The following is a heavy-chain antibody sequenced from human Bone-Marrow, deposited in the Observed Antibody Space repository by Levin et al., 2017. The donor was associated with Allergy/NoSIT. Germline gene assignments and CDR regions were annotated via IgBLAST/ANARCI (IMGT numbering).Heavy chain of an antibody. CDR1: GGSISSSSYY. CDR3: ARHGSHSSGWDWYFDL. CDR2: IYYSGST. V-gene: IGHV4-39*01. Sequence: SPTLSLPCTVSGGSISSSSYYWGWIRQPPGKGLEWIGSIYYSGSTYYNPSLKSRVTISVDTSKNQFSLKLSSVTAADTAVYYCARHGSHSSGWDWYFDLWGRGTLVTVSS. D-gene: IGHD6-19*01. J-gene: IGHJ2*01.